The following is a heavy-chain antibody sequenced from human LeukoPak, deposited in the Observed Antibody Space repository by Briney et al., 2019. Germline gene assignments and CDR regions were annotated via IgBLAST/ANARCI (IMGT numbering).Heavy chain of an antibody. CDR1: GYTFSSYG. Sequence: GASEKVSCKASGYTFSSYGLSWVRQAPGQGLEWMGWISAYNGNINYAQKLQGRVTMTTDTSTNTAYMELRSLRSDDTAVYYCARVHSHLKAGTRYYYYMDVWGKGTTVTVSS. V-gene: IGHV1-18*01. CDR3: ARVHSHLKAGTRYYYYMDV. J-gene: IGHJ6*03. CDR2: ISAYNGNI. D-gene: IGHD6-19*01.